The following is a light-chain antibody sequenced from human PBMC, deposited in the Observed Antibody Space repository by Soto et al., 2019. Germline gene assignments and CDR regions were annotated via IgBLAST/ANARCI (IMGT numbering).Light chain of an antibody. Sequence: QYVLTQPASVSGSPGQSITISCTGTSSDVGGYNYVSWYQQHPGKAPKLIIYEVSNRPSGVSNRFSGSKSDNTASLTISGLQAEDEADYYCSSYTSRNPYVFGTGTKVTVL. CDR1: SSDVGGYNY. CDR3: SSYTSRNPYV. V-gene: IGLV2-14*01. CDR2: EVS. J-gene: IGLJ1*01.